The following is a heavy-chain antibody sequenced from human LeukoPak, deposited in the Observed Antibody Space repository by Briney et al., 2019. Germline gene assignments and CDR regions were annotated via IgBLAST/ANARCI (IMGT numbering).Heavy chain of an antibody. Sequence: VKVSCKASGGTFSSYAISWVRQAPGQGLEWMGGIIPIFGTANYAQKFQGRVTITADESTSTAYMELSSLRSEDTAVYYCARDRGAAAGINWFDPWGQGTLVTVSS. D-gene: IGHD6-13*01. V-gene: IGHV1-69*13. J-gene: IGHJ5*02. CDR3: ARDRGAAAGINWFDP. CDR1: GGTFSSYA. CDR2: IIPIFGTA.